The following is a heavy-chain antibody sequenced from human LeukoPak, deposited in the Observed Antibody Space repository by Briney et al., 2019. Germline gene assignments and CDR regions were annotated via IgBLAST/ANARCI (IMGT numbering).Heavy chain of an antibody. D-gene: IGHD6-13*01. Sequence: PGGSLRLSCAASGFTFDDYTMHWARQAPGKGLEWVPLIRGDGGSTFYGDSVKGRFTISRDNSKNSLYLQMNSLRTDDTALYYCAKGKYTGIWYADYWGHGTLVTVSS. CDR3: AKGKYTGIWYADY. J-gene: IGHJ4*01. CDR1: GFTFDDYT. V-gene: IGHV3-43*01. CDR2: IRGDGGST.